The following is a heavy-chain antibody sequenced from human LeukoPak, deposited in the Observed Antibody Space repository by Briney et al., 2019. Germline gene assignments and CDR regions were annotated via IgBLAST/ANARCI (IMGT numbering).Heavy chain of an antibody. V-gene: IGHV4-61*02. Sequence: PSETLSLTCTVSGGSISSGSYYWSWIRQPAGKGLEWIGRMYTSGSTNYNPSLKSRVTMSVDTSKNQFSLKLSSVTAADTAVYYCARARGTSCFDFWGQGTLVTVSS. D-gene: IGHD2-2*01. CDR2: MYTSGST. J-gene: IGHJ5*01. CDR1: GGSISSGSYY. CDR3: ARARGTSCFDF.